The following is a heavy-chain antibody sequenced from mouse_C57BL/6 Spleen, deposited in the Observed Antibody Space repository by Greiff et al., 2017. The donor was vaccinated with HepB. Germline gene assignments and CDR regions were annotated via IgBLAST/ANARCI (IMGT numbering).Heavy chain of an antibody. D-gene: IGHD1-1*02. Sequence: EVHLVESGGDLVKPGGSLKLSCAASGFTFSSYGMSWVRQTPDKRLEWVATISSGGSYTYYPDSVKGRFTISRDNAKNTLYLQMSSLKSEYTAMYYCARHDGSYGFDYWGQGTTLTVSS. V-gene: IGHV5-6*01. J-gene: IGHJ2*01. CDR2: ISSGGSYT. CDR1: GFTFSSYG. CDR3: ARHDGSYGFDY.